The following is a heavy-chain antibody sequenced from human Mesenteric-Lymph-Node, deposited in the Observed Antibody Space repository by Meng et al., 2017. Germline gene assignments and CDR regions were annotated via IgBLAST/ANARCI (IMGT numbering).Heavy chain of an antibody. Sequence: SETLSLTCTVSGVSISSGGYYWSWIRQHPGKGLEWIGYIYYSGSTYYNPSLKSLVTISEDMSKNQFSLKLSSVTAADTAVYYCARGRGYAAEYFDYWGQGTQVTVSS. CDR1: GVSISSGGYY. CDR3: ARGRGYAAEYFDY. D-gene: IGHD2-8*01. CDR2: IYYSGST. J-gene: IGHJ4*02. V-gene: IGHV4-31*01.